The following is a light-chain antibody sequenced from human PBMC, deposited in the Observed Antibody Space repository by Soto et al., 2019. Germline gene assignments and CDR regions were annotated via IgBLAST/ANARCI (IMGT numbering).Light chain of an antibody. V-gene: IGLV3-21*02. CDR2: DDS. J-gene: IGLJ3*02. Sequence: SYELTQPPSVSVAPGQTARITCGGNNIGSKGVHWYQQKPGQAPVLVVYDDSDRPSGIPERFSGSNSGNTATLTISRVEAGDEADYYCQVWDSSSDHLVFGGGTQLTVL. CDR3: QVWDSSSDHLV. CDR1: NIGSKG.